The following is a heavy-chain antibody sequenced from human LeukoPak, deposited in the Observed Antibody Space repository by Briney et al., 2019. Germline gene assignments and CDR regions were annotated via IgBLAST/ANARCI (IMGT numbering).Heavy chain of an antibody. CDR2: ISGSGGST. J-gene: IGHJ4*02. D-gene: IGHD3-22*01. CDR1: GFTFSSYA. V-gene: IGHV3-23*01. Sequence: PGGSLRLSCAASGFTFSSYAMSWVRQAPGKGLEWVSAISGSGGSTYYADSVKGRFTISRDNSKNTLYLQMNSLRAEDTAVYYCARCLTPYYDSSGYCDYWGQGTLVTVSS. CDR3: ARCLTPYYDSSGYCDY.